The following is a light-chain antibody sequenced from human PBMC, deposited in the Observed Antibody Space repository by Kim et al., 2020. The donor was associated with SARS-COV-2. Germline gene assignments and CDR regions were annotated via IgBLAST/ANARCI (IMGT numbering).Light chain of an antibody. CDR2: SDN. CDR1: SSNIGSNT. V-gene: IGLV1-44*01. J-gene: IGLJ3*02. Sequence: QSVLTQPPSASGTPGQRVTISCSGSSSNIGSNTVHWYQQLPGTAPKLLIYSDNQRPSGVPDRFSGSKSGTSASLAISGLRSEDEADYYCAAWDDSLNGWVFGGGTKLTVL. CDR3: AAWDDSLNGWV.